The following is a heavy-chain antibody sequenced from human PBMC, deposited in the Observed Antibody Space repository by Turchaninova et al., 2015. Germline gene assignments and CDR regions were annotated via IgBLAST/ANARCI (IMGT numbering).Heavy chain of an antibody. CDR2: INHSGST. D-gene: IGHD6-13*01. CDR3: ARWAGSWSLEYFQH. Sequence: QVQLQQWGAGLLKPSETLSLTCAVYGGSFSGYYWSWIRQPPGKGLGLIGEINHSGSTNYNPSLKSRVTISVDTSKNQFSLKLSSVTAADTAVYYCARWAGSWSLEYFQHWGQGTLVTVSS. V-gene: IGHV4-34*01. CDR1: GGSFSGYY. J-gene: IGHJ1*01.